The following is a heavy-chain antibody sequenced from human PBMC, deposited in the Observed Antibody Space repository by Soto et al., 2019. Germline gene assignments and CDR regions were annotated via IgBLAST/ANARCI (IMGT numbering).Heavy chain of an antibody. V-gene: IGHV4-31*03. Sequence: SETLSLTCTVSGGSISSGGYYWSWIRQHPGKGLEWIGYVYYSGSTYYNPSLKSRVTISVDTSKNQFSLKLSSVPAADTAVYYCARSGYSYGPNPLLYWGQGTLVTVSS. CDR1: GGSISSGGYY. J-gene: IGHJ4*02. D-gene: IGHD5-18*01. CDR2: VYYSGST. CDR3: ARSGYSYGPNPLLY.